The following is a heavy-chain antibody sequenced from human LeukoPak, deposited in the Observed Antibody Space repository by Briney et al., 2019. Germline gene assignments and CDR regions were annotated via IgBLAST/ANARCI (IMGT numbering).Heavy chain of an antibody. J-gene: IGHJ6*03. Sequence: PSETLSLTCTVSGGSISSYYWSWIRQPTGKGLEWIGRIYTSGSTNYNPSLKSRVTMSVDTSKNQFSLKLSSVTAADTAVYYCAREGGYDFWSGYWFITPYYYYMDVWGKGTTVTVSS. CDR3: AREGGYDFWSGYWFITPYYYYMDV. D-gene: IGHD3-3*01. CDR2: IYTSGST. CDR1: GGSISSYY. V-gene: IGHV4-4*07.